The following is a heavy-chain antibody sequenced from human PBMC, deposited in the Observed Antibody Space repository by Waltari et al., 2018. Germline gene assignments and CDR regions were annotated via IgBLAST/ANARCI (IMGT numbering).Heavy chain of an antibody. V-gene: IGHV3-74*01. J-gene: IGHJ6*02. CDR1: VFTFSSSW. D-gene: IGHD2-15*01. Sequence: EVQLVESGGGLVQPGGSLRVSCAASVFTFSSSWMYWVRQVPWKGLVWVSAITSDGGRTRYADSVKGRFTISRYNAKNTLYLQMNSLRADDTAVYYCASHRPGGYGMDVWGHGTTVTVSS. CDR2: ITSDGGRT. CDR3: ASHRPGGYGMDV.